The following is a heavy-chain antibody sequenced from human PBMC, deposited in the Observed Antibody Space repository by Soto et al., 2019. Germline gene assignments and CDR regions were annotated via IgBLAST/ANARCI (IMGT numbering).Heavy chain of an antibody. CDR2: IYYSGST. D-gene: IGHD2-2*02. CDR1: VGSITSSYY. CDR3: ATIPATTILTDY. Sequence: PSETLSLTCTVSVGSITSSYYWGWIRQPPGKGLEWIGSIYYSGSTYYNPSLKSRVTISVDTSKNQFSLKLSSVTAADTAVYYCATIPATTILTDYWGQGTLVTVSS. J-gene: IGHJ4*02. V-gene: IGHV4-39*01.